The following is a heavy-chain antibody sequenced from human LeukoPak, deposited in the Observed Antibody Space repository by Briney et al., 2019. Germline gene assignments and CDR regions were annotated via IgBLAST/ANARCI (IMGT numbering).Heavy chain of an antibody. CDR1: GGSISSGGYY. CDR3: ARDSEFYYGSGSYWDAFDI. J-gene: IGHJ3*02. Sequence: PSETLSLTCTVSGGSISSGGYYWSWIRQHPGKGLEWIGYIYYSGSTYYNPSLKSRVTISVDTSKNQFSLKLSSVTAADTAVCYCARDSEFYYGSGSYWDAFDIWGQGTMVTVSS. D-gene: IGHD3-10*01. V-gene: IGHV4-31*03. CDR2: IYYSGST.